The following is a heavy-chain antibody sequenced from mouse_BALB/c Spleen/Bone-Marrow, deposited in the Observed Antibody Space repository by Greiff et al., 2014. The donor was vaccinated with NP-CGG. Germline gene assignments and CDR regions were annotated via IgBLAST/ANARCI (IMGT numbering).Heavy chain of an antibody. CDR2: ISYSDIT. CDR1: GYSITSDYA. Sequence: DVQLQESGPGLVKPSQSLSLTCTVTGYSITSDYAWNWIRQFPGNKLEWMGYISYSDITSYNPSLKSRISITRDTSKNQFFLQLNSVTPEDAATYYCARSAGSSRYWYFDVWGAGTTVTVSS. D-gene: IGHD1-1*01. CDR3: ARSAGSSRYWYFDV. J-gene: IGHJ1*01. V-gene: IGHV3-2*02.